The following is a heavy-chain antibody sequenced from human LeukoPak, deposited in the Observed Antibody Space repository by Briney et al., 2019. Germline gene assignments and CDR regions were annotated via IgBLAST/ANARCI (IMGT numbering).Heavy chain of an antibody. CDR3: AMDSLTYYDFWPDY. Sequence: PGGSLRLSCAASGFTFSSYAMSWVRQAPGKGLEWVSAISGSGGSTYYADSVKGRFTISRDNSKNTLYLQMNSLRAEDTAVYYCAMDSLTYYDFWPDYWGQGTLVTVSS. CDR1: GFTFSSYA. V-gene: IGHV3-23*01. D-gene: IGHD3-3*01. CDR2: ISGSGGST. J-gene: IGHJ4*02.